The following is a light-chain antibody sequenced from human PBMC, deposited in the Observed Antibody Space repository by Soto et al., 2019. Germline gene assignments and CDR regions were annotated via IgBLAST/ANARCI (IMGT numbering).Light chain of an antibody. V-gene: IGKV3-11*01. CDR1: QSVRSY. CDR3: QHRTNWPWT. Sequence: EIVFTQSPATLSLSPGERVTLSCRASQSVRSYLGSYQQKPGQAPRLLISDASNRATGIPARFSGSRSGTDFYLTISSLEPEDFAVYYCQHRTNWPWTFGQGTKVEIK. CDR2: DAS. J-gene: IGKJ1*01.